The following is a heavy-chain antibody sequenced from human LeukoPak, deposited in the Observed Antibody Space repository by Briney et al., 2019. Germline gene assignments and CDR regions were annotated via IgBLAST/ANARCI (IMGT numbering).Heavy chain of an antibody. CDR1: GGSISSGDYS. J-gene: IGHJ4*02. CDR3: ARYYYFHSSGYFDY. D-gene: IGHD3-22*01. Sequence: SGTLSLTCAVSGGSISSGDYSWSWIRQPPGKGLEWIGYIYHSGSTYYNPSLKSRVTISVDRSKSQFSLKLTSVSAADTAVYYCARYYYFHSSGYFDYWGQGTLVTVSS. CDR2: IYHSGST. V-gene: IGHV4-30-2*01.